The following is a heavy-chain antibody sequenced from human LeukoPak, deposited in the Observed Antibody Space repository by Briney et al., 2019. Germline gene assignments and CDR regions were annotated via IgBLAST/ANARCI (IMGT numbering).Heavy chain of an antibody. V-gene: IGHV3-23*01. Sequence: PGRSLRLSCAASGFTSSSYAMSWVRQAPRKGLEWVSAISGSGGSTYYADSVKGRFTISRDNSKNTLYLQMNSLRAEDTAVYYCAKEFQASSSWQYYFDYWGQGTLVTVSS. CDR1: GFTSSSYA. CDR3: AKEFQASSSWQYYFDY. J-gene: IGHJ4*02. D-gene: IGHD6-13*01. CDR2: ISGSGGST.